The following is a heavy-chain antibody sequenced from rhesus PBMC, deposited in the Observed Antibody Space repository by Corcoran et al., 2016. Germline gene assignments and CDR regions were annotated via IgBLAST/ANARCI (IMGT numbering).Heavy chain of an antibody. D-gene: IGHD6-25*01. J-gene: IGHJ4*01. CDR2: IYCSGSST. Sequence: QLQLQESGPGLVKPSETLSVTCAVSGGSISSSYWSWIRQPPGKGLEWIGYIYCSGSSTNYNPSLKSRVTLSVDPSKNQLSLKLSFVTTADTAVYYCAREGRSGSWDFDYWGQGVLVTVSS. CDR3: AREGRSGSWDFDY. V-gene: IGHV4-169*02. CDR1: GGSISSSY.